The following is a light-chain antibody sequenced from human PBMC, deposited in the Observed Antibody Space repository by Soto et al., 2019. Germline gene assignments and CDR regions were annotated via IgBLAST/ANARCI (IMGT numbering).Light chain of an antibody. V-gene: IGLV2-18*02. CDR2: EVT. J-gene: IGLJ2*01. CDR3: SSFTSSATLV. CDR1: SSDVGSYNR. Sequence: QSALTQPPSVSGSPGQSVTISCTGTSSDVGSYNRVSWYQQPPGTAPKLIIYEVTNRPSGVPDRFSGSKSGNTASLTISGLQAEDEAGYYCSSFTSSATLVFGGGTKVTVL.